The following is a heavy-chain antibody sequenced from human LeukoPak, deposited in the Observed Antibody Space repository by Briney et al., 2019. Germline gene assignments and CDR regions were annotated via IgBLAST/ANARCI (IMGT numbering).Heavy chain of an antibody. CDR2: ISSNSNTI. CDR3: LTSSFDH. Sequence: GGSLRLSCAASGFTLGDYDIHWVRQAPGKGPEWVSSISSNSNTIAYAEPVKGRFTVSRDNTTNSLYLQMDSLRVEDTALYYCLTSSFDHWGQGTLVTVSS. V-gene: IGHV3-9*01. CDR1: GFTLGDYD. J-gene: IGHJ4*02.